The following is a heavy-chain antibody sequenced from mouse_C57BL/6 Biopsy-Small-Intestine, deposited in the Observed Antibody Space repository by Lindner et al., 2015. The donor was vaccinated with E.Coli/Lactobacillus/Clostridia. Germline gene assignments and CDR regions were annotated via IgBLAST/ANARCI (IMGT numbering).Heavy chain of an antibody. J-gene: IGHJ4*01. D-gene: IGHD1-1*01. V-gene: IGHV1-14*01. CDR2: INPDSGGT. CDR3: ARSNCTTSGCYYIYDS. Sequence: SVKVSCKASEYTFTGYYMHWVRQAPGQGLEWMGWINPDSGGTMFAPKFQGRVTMTWDTSASTAYMELSSLTSDDTVVFYCARSNCTTSGCYYIYDSWGQGTLVTVSS. CDR1: EYTFTGYY.